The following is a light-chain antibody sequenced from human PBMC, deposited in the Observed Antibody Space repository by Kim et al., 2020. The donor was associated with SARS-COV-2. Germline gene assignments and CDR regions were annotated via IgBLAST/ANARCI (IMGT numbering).Light chain of an antibody. CDR3: QQYGSTPLT. V-gene: IGKV3-20*01. CDR2: GAS. Sequence: EIVLTQSPGTLSLSPGERATLYCTASQNVNRDFLAWYQQKPGQAPRLLIRGASSRATGIPARFSGSGSGADFTLTITRLEPEDFAVYYVQQYGSTPLTFGGGTKVDIK. J-gene: IGKJ4*01. CDR1: QNVNRDF.